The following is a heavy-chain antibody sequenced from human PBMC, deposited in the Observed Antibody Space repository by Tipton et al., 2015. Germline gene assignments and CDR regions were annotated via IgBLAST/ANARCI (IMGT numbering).Heavy chain of an antibody. CDR3: ARRYYYDSSGYETRLDY. CDR1: GGSISSSAYY. Sequence: TLSLTCAVSGGSISSSAYYWGWIRQPPGKGLEWIGSIYYSGSTYYNQSLKSRVTISADTSKNQFSLKLDSVTAADTAVYYCARRYYYDSSGYETRLDYWGQGTLVTVSS. V-gene: IGHV4-39*01. D-gene: IGHD3-22*01. J-gene: IGHJ4*02. CDR2: IYYSGST.